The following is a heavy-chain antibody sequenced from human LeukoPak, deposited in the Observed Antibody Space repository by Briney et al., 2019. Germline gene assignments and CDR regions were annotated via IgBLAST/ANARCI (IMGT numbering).Heavy chain of an antibody. D-gene: IGHD3-10*01. Sequence: SETLSLTCTVSAGSISSYYWSWIRHPPGKGLEPIGYIYYSGSTNYNPSLKSRVTISVDTSKNQFSLNLSSVTAADTAVYYCARAGYYYGSAYYFDYWGQGTLVTVSS. CDR3: ARAGYYYGSAYYFDY. CDR2: IYYSGST. CDR1: AGSISSYY. J-gene: IGHJ4*02. V-gene: IGHV4-59*01.